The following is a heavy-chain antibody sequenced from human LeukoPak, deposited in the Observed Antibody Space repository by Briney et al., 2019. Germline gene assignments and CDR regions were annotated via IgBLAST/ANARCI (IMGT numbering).Heavy chain of an antibody. J-gene: IGHJ4*02. CDR3: AKEEVPNDY. V-gene: IGHV3-23*01. D-gene: IGHD2-2*01. Sequence: PGGSLRLSCAVSGFSLSINSMCWVRQAPGKGLEWVSGISRDGDKTYYVDSVEGRSTISRDTSKNTLYLQMDTLRVEDTATYYCAKEEVPNDYWGQGTLVTVSS. CDR2: ISRDGDKT. CDR1: GFSLSINS.